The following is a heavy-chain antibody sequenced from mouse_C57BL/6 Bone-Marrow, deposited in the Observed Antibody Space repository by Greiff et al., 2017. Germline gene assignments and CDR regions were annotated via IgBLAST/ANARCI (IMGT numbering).Heavy chain of an antibody. Sequence: DVKLVESEGGLVQPGSSMKLSCTASGFTFSDYYMAWVRQVPEKGLEWVANINYDGSSTYYLDSLKSRFIISRDNAKNILYLQMSSLKSEDTATYYCARERGYYFDYWGQGTTLTVS. CDR1: GFTFSDYY. CDR2: INYDGSST. V-gene: IGHV5-16*01. CDR3: ARERGYYFDY. J-gene: IGHJ2*01.